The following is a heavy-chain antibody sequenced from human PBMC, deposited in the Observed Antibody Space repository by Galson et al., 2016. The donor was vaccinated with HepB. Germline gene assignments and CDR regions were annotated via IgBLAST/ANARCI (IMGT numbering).Heavy chain of an antibody. D-gene: IGHD3-16*01. CDR2: ISTSGTSV. V-gene: IGHV3-48*02. J-gene: IGHJ4*02. Sequence: SLRLSCAGSGFSFRDYTMNWVRQAPGKGLEWLAYISTSGTSVYYADSVKGRFTISRDDAKKSVHLQMNSLRDEDTAVYYCARGLGGSSDHWGQGALVTVSS. CDR3: ARGLGGSSDH. CDR1: GFSFRDYT.